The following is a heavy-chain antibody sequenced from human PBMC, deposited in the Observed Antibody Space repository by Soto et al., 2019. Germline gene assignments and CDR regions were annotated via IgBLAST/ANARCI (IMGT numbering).Heavy chain of an antibody. D-gene: IGHD2-2*01. CDR2: IIPIFGTA. CDR1: GGTFSSYA. V-gene: IGHV1-69*13. J-gene: IGHJ6*02. CDR3: ARALTDIVVVPAALYGMDG. Sequence: SVKVSCKASGGTFSSYAISWVRQAPGQGLEWMGGIIPIFGTANYAQKFQGRVTITADESTSTAYMELSSLRSEDTAVYYCARALTDIVVVPAALYGMDGWGQGTTVTVSS.